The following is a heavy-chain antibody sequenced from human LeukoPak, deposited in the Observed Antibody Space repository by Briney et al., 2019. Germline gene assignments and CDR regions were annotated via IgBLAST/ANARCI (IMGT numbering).Heavy chain of an antibody. CDR1: GFTFSSYA. CDR3: AKSLGYSSGWYYDY. V-gene: IGHV3-23*01. CDR2: ISGSGGST. J-gene: IGHJ4*02. Sequence: HPGGSLRLSCAASGFTFSSYAMSWVRQAPGKGLEWVSAISGSGGSTYYADSVKGRFTISRDNSKNTLYLQMNSLRAEDTAVYYCAKSLGYSSGWYYDYWGQGTLVTVSS. D-gene: IGHD6-19*01.